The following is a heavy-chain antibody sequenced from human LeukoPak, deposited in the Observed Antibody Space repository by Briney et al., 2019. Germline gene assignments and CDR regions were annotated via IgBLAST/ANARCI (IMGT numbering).Heavy chain of an antibody. D-gene: IGHD6-6*01. CDR1: GGSISSYF. J-gene: IGHJ4*02. CDR2: IYYSGST. Sequence: PSETLSLSCTVSGGSISSYFWSWIRQPPGKGLEWVGYIYYSGSTNYNPSPKSRVTISVDTSKNQFSLKLSSVTAADTAVYYCARHRWYSSSSGLFDYWGQGTLVTVSS. V-gene: IGHV4-59*08. CDR3: ARHRWYSSSSGLFDY.